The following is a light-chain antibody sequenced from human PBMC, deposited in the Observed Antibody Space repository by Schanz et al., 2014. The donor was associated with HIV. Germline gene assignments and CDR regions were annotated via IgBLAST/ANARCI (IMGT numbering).Light chain of an antibody. Sequence: DVQMTQSPSTLSASIGDRVTITCRASENIGKSLAWFQQRRGKAPKLLIYQASTLDSGVPTTFSGSGSGTEFTLTISSLQPSDFTTYYCHHYGSSSFAFGQGTKLEIK. CDR1: ENIGKS. J-gene: IGKJ2*01. V-gene: IGKV1-5*03. CDR3: HHYGSSSFA. CDR2: QAS.